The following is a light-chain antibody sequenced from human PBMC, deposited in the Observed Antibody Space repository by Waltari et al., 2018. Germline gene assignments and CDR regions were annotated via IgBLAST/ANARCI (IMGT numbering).Light chain of an antibody. V-gene: IGKV1-9*01. CDR3: QQQRT. J-gene: IGKJ1*01. CDR1: QLISSY. CDR2: AAS. Sequence: DIQLTQSPPFLSASVGDTVTITRRASQLISSYLAWYHHNPGRAPKLLLHAASTLQPGVPSRFSGRVSGTDFTLTINNLQPEDFATYYCQQQRTFGQVTKVEI.